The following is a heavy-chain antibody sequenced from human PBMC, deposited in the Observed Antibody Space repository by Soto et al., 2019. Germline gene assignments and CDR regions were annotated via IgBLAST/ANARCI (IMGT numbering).Heavy chain of an antibody. CDR3: ARGVVVAGFDY. V-gene: IGHV3-30-3*01. Sequence: QVQLVESGGGVVQPGRSLRLSCAASGFTFSSYAMHWVRQAPGKGLEWVAVISYDGSNKYYADSVKGRFTISRDNSKNTLYLRMNSLRAEDTAVYYCARGVVVAGFDYWGQGTLVTVSS. J-gene: IGHJ4*02. D-gene: IGHD2-15*01. CDR2: ISYDGSNK. CDR1: GFTFSSYA.